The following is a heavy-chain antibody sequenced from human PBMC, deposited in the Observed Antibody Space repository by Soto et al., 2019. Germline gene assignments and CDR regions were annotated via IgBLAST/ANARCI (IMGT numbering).Heavy chain of an antibody. CDR2: IIPIFGTA. CDR3: ARDGGSHVGDILTGYDY. CDR1: GGTFSSYA. D-gene: IGHD3-9*01. Sequence: GASVKVSCKASGGTFSSYAISWVRQAPGQGLEWMGGIIPIFGTANYAQKFQGRVTITADESTSTAYMELSSLRSEDTAVYYCARDGGSHVGDILTGYDYWGQGTLVTVSS. V-gene: IGHV1-69*13. J-gene: IGHJ4*02.